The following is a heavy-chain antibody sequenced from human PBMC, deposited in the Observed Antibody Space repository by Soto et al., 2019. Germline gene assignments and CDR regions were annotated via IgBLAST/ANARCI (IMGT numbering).Heavy chain of an antibody. CDR3: ARAVGDPLFYLDY. Sequence: QVQLQESGPGLVRPSETLSLTCTDSSDSISSYYWIWIWQSRRKGLEWIGYTAYSGNTNYNPSLKSRVPISGDTSKNQFSLRLSSVTAADTAVYYCARAVGDPLFYLDYWGQGTLVTVSS. J-gene: IGHJ4*02. CDR1: SDSISSYY. V-gene: IGHV4-59*08. D-gene: IGHD6-19*01. CDR2: TAYSGNT.